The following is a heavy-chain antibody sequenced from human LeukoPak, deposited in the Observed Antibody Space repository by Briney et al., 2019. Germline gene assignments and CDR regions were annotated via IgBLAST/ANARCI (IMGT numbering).Heavy chain of an antibody. Sequence: PSETLSLTCAVYGGSFSGYYWSWIRQPPGKGLEWIGAINHSGSTNYNPSLKSRVTISVDTSKNQFSLKLSSVTAADTAVYYCARLTQGDYARHYYYYMDVWGKGTTVTISS. J-gene: IGHJ6*03. V-gene: IGHV4-34*01. D-gene: IGHD4-17*01. CDR1: GGSFSGYY. CDR3: ARLTQGDYARHYYYYMDV. CDR2: INHSGST.